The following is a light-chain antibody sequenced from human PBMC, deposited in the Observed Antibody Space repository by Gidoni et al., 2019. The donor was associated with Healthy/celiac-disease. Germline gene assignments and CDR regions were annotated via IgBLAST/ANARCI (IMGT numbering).Light chain of an antibody. J-gene: IGKJ1*01. CDR3: QQYNSYPWR. Sequence: DIQMPPSPSTLSASVGDRVTITYLASQSISSWLAWYHQKPGKAPKLLVYKSSSLESVVPSMFSGSGSGTEFTLTISSLQPDDFATYYCQQYNSYPWRFXXXTKVEIK. V-gene: IGKV1-5*03. CDR1: QSISSW. CDR2: KSS.